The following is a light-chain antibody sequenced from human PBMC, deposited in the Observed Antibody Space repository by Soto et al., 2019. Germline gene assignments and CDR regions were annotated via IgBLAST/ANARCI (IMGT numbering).Light chain of an antibody. V-gene: IGLV2-11*01. CDR3: CSYAGSYTFYV. CDR2: DVS. Sequence: QSPLTQPRSVSGSPGQSVTISCTGTRSDVGFYNYVSWYQQHPGKAPKLLIYDVSKRPSGVPDRFSGSKSGNTASLTISGLQAEDEAEYYCCSYAGSYTFYVFGTGTKVTVL. J-gene: IGLJ1*01. CDR1: RSDVGFYNY.